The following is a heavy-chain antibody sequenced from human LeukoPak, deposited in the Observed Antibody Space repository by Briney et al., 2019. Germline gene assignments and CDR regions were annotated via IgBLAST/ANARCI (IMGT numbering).Heavy chain of an antibody. Sequence: ASVKVSCKASGGTFSSYIISWVRQAPEQGLEWMGWISAYNGNTNYAQKLQGRVTMTTDTSTATAYMELRSLRSDDTAVYYCARGGNYFRFDPWGQGTLVTVSS. CDR2: ISAYNGNT. D-gene: IGHD1-26*01. CDR1: GGTFSSYI. V-gene: IGHV1-18*01. J-gene: IGHJ5*02. CDR3: ARGGNYFRFDP.